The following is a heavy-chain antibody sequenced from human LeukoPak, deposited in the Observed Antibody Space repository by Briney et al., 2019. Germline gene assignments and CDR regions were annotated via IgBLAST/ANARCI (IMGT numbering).Heavy chain of an antibody. Sequence: GGSLSLSCAASGFTLSSYELNWLRQAPGKGLEWVSYISSSGSTIYYADSVKGRFTISRDNAKNSLYLQMNSLRAEDTAVYYCAELGITMIGGVWGKGTTVTISS. CDR2: ISSSGSTI. J-gene: IGHJ6*04. V-gene: IGHV3-48*03. D-gene: IGHD3-10*02. CDR1: GFTLSSYE. CDR3: AELGITMIGGV.